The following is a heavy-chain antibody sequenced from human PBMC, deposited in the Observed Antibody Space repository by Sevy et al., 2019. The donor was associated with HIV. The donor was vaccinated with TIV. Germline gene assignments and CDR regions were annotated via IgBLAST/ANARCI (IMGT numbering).Heavy chain of an antibody. CDR1: GFTFSNYA. CDR3: AKDPPNQDYYDSSSIRYFDT. V-gene: IGHV3-23*01. CDR2: ISTTGDNT. Sequence: GGSLRLSCAASGFTFSNYAMSWVRQAPGKGLQWVSVISTTGDNTYYADSVKGRFTISSDKSKNILYLQMSSVIAEDTAVYFCAKDPPNQDYYDSSSIRYFDTWGQGTLVTVSS. J-gene: IGHJ5*02. D-gene: IGHD3-22*01.